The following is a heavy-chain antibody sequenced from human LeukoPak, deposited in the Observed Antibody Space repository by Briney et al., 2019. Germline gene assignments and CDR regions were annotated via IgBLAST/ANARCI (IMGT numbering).Heavy chain of an antibody. V-gene: IGHV4-59*01. Sequence: SQTLSLTCTVSGGSISSYYWSWIRQPPGKGLEWIGYIYYSGSTNYNPSLRSRVTISVDKSKKQFSLRLSSVTAADTAVYYCARGRDLTMVRDHIDYWGQGTLVTVPS. CDR2: IYYSGST. D-gene: IGHD3-10*01. CDR3: ARGRDLTMVRDHIDY. CDR1: GGSISSYY. J-gene: IGHJ4*02.